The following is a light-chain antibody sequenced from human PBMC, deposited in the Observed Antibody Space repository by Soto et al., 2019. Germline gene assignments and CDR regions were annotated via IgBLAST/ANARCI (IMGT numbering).Light chain of an antibody. CDR2: DVT. CDR3: SSYTTSSTHV. Sequence: QSALTQPDSVSGSPGQSITISCTGTSSDVGYYNYVSWFQQHPGKAPKLVISDVTNRPSGVSNRVSGSKSGNTAYLTISGLQAEDEAHYYCSSYTTSSTHVFGTGTKLTVL. V-gene: IGLV2-14*03. J-gene: IGLJ1*01. CDR1: SSDVGYYNY.